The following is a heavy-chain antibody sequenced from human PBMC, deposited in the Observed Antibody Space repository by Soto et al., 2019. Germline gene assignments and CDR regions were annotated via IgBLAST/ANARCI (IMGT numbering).Heavy chain of an antibody. J-gene: IGHJ4*02. Sequence: QVQLQQWGAGLLKPSETLSLTCAVYGGSFSGYYWSWIRQPPGKGLEWIGEINHSGSTNYNPPLKSRVTISVDTSKNQFSLKLSSVTAADTAEYYWARLGRRFVAAGTSREDYWGEGTMVTVSS. CDR1: GGSFSGYY. V-gene: IGHV4-34*01. CDR3: ARLGRRFVAAGTSREDY. D-gene: IGHD6-13*01. CDR2: INHSGST.